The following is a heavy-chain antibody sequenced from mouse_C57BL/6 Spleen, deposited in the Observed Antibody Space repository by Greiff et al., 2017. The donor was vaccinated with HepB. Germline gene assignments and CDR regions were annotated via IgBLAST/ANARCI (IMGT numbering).Heavy chain of an antibody. V-gene: IGHV5-4*01. CDR1: GFTFSSYA. CDR3: ARDDFYYDYDGYAMDY. D-gene: IGHD2-4*01. Sequence: EVNVVESGGGLVKPGGSLKLSCAASGFTFSSYAMSWVRQTPEKRLEWVATISDGGSYTYYPDNVKGRFTISRDNAKNNLYLQMSHLKSEDTAMYYCARDDFYYDYDGYAMDYWGQGTSVTVSS. J-gene: IGHJ4*01. CDR2: ISDGGSYT.